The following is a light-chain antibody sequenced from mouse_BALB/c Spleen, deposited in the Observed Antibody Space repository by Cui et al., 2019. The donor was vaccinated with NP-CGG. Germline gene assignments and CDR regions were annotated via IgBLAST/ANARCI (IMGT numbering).Light chain of an antibody. CDR2: GTN. CDR1: TGAVTTSNY. CDR3: ALWYSNHWV. V-gene: IGLV1*01. J-gene: IGLJ1*01. Sequence: QAAVIQQSAPTTSPGETVTLTCRSSTGAVTTSNYANWVQEKPDHLFTGLIGGTNNRAPGVPARFSGSLIGDKAALTITGAQTEDEAIYFCALWYSNHWVFGGGTILTVL.